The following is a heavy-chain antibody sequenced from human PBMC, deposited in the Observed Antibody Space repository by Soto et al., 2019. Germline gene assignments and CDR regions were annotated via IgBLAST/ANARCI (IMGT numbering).Heavy chain of an antibody. CDR2: ISYDGTNK. CDR3: AKDQRIAAAGALDY. J-gene: IGHJ4*02. CDR1: GFTFINYG. D-gene: IGHD6-13*01. Sequence: QVQLVESGGGVVQPGRSLRLSCAASGFTFINYGMHWVRQAPGKGLEWVAFISYDGTNKYYADSVKGRFTISRDNSKNTLYRQRNNLIAEDAAVFYCAKDQRIAAAGALDYWGQGTLVTVSS. V-gene: IGHV3-30*18.